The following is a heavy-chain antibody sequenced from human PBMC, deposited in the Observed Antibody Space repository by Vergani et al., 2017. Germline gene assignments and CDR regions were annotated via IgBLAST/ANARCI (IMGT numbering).Heavy chain of an antibody. CDR3: ARDAGVHSCYDPRMGYNWFDP. Sequence: EVQLVESGGGLVQPGGSLRLSCAASGFTFSSYWMSWVRQAPGKGLEWVANIKQDGSEKYYVDSVKGRFTISRDNAKNSLYLQMNSLRAEDTAVYYCARDAGVHSCYDPRMGYNWFDPWGQGTLVTVSS. V-gene: IGHV3-7*01. CDR2: IKQDGSEK. J-gene: IGHJ5*02. CDR1: GFTFSSYW. D-gene: IGHD5-12*01.